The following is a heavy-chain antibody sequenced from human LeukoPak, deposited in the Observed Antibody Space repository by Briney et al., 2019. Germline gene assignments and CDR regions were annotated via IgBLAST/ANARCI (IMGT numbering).Heavy chain of an antibody. D-gene: IGHD3-3*01. CDR2: IYTSGST. CDR1: GGSISSYY. V-gene: IGHV4-4*07. Sequence: SETLSLTCTVSGGSISSYYWSWIRQPAGKGLEWIGRIYTSGSTNYNPSLKSRVTMSVDTSKNQFSLKLGSVTAADTAVYYCARGADYYDFWSDSIGYFAYWGQGTLVTVSS. J-gene: IGHJ4*02. CDR3: ARGADYYDFWSDSIGYFAY.